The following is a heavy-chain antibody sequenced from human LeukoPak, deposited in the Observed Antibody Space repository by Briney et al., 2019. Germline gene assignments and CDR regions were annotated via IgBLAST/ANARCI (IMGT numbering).Heavy chain of an antibody. CDR2: IWYDGTNK. CDR1: GFTFSTWG. CDR3: AKDVTTGTLALDY. V-gene: IGHV3-33*06. Sequence: GGSLRLSCAASGFTFSTWGMHWVRQAPGKGLEWVAVIWYDGTNKYYADPVKGRFTISRDNSKNTLYLQMNSLRAEDTAVYYCAKDVTTGTLALDYWGQGALVTVSS. J-gene: IGHJ4*02. D-gene: IGHD1-1*01.